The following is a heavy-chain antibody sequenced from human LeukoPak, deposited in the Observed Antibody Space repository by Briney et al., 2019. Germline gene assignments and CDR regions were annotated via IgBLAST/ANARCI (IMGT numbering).Heavy chain of an antibody. CDR2: IYSGGST. Sequence: PGGSLRLSCAASGFTFSSNYMSWVRQAPGKGLEWVSVIYSGGSTYYADSVKGRFTISRDNSKNTLYLQMSSLRAEDTAVYYCARDARGAAAADDAFDVWGQGTVVTVSS. CDR1: GFTFSSNY. V-gene: IGHV3-53*01. CDR3: ARDARGAAAADDAFDV. J-gene: IGHJ3*01. D-gene: IGHD6-13*01.